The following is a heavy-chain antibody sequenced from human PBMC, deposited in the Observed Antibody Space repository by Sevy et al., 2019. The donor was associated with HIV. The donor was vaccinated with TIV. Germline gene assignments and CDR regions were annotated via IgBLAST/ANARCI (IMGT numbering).Heavy chain of an antibody. D-gene: IGHD1-26*01. J-gene: IGHJ4*02. V-gene: IGHV1-2*02. CDR1: GYTFTGYY. CDR3: ARGATGELLVHFDY. Sequence: ASVKVSCKASGYTFTGYYMHWVRQAPGQGLEWMGWINPNSGGTNYAQKFQGRVTMTRDTSISAAYIEVSRLRSDDTALYYCARGATGELLVHFDYWGQGTLVTVSS. CDR2: INPNSGGT.